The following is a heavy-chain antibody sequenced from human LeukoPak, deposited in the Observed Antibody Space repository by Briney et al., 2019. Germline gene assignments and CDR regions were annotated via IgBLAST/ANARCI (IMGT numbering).Heavy chain of an antibody. Sequence: ASVKVSCKVSGYTLTELSMHWVRQAPGKGLEWMGGFDPEDGETIYAQKFQGRVTMTEDTSTDTAYMELSSLRSEDTAVYYCARVVGSGYYLNWFDPWGQGTPVTVSS. CDR1: GYTLTELS. J-gene: IGHJ5*02. CDR2: FDPEDGET. V-gene: IGHV1-24*01. CDR3: ARVVGSGYYLNWFDP. D-gene: IGHD3-3*01.